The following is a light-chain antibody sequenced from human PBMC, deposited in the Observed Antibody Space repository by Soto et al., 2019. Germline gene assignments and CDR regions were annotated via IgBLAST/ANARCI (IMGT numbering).Light chain of an antibody. J-gene: IGLJ3*02. CDR1: SSDVGGYNY. Sequence: QSALTQPRSVSGSPGQSVTISCTGTSSDVGGYNYVSWYQQHPGKAPKLMIYDVSKWPSGVPDRFSGSKSCNTASLTISGLQAEDEADYYCCSYAGNSLWVFGGGTKLTVL. V-gene: IGLV2-11*01. CDR2: DVS. CDR3: CSYAGNSLWV.